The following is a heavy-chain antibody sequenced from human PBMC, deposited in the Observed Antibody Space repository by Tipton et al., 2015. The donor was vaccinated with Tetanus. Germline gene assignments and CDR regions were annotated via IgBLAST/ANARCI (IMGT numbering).Heavy chain of an antibody. J-gene: IGHJ4*02. Sequence: LRLSCAASGFSLSDYWMSWIRQTPGKGLEWVAYISASGHPIFYTDSVKGRFTISTDNTKNHLYLQMNSLRVEDTGLYFCARDNYDSKDFSDYWGQGTLITVSS. CDR1: GFSLSDYW. V-gene: IGHV3-11*01. D-gene: IGHD3-3*01. CDR3: ARDNYDSKDFSDY. CDR2: ISASGHPI.